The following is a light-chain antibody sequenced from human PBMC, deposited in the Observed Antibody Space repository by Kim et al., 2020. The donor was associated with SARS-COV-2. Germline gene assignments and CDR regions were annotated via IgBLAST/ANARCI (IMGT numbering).Light chain of an antibody. Sequence: QGEGPPLSCRASHKVGISLAWYQQKPGQAPRLLIYDAAVRAAGIPDRFSGSGSGTDFTLTIGGLAPEDFGIYYCQQRGSWPPALTFGGGTKVDIK. CDR2: DAA. J-gene: IGKJ4*01. V-gene: IGKV3-11*01. CDR3: QQRGSWPPALT. CDR1: HKVGIS.